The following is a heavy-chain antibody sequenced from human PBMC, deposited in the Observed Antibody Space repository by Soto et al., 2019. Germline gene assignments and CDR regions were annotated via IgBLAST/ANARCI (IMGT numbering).Heavy chain of an antibody. Sequence: ASVKVSCKPSGYPFTSNNIHCVRRAPGQWLEWMGRINPSSGGTIYAQKFPGRVSMTRDTSTSTVDMERSRLRSDDTAVYNCGRDIAADDSGSWFAPGGQGSVVTVSS. CDR2: INPSSGGT. V-gene: IGHV1-46*01. J-gene: IGHJ5*02. CDR3: GRDIAADDSGSWFAP. D-gene: IGHD6-6*01. CDR1: GYPFTSNN.